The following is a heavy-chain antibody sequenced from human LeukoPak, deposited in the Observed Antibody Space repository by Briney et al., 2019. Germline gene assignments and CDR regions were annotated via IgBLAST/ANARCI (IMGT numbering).Heavy chain of an antibody. Sequence: GASVKVSCKASGYTFTSYGISWVRQAPGQGLEWMGWISAYNGNTNYAQKLQGRVTMTTDTSTSTAYMELRSLRSDDTAVDYCARACGGSTSCPFDYWGQGTLVTVSS. CDR3: ARACGGSTSCPFDY. CDR1: GYTFTSYG. V-gene: IGHV1-18*01. J-gene: IGHJ4*02. CDR2: ISAYNGNT. D-gene: IGHD2-2*01.